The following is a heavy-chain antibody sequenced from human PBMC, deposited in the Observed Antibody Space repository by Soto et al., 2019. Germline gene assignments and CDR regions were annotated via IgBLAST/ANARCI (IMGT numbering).Heavy chain of an antibody. CDR3: AQSGSWDTRVDY. J-gene: IGHJ4*02. D-gene: IGHD6-13*01. V-gene: IGHV2-5*02. CDR2: IYWDDDK. CDR1: GFSLSTSGVG. Sequence: QITLKESGPTLVKPTQTLTLTCTFSGFSLSTSGVGVGWIRQPPGKALEWLALIYWDDDKRYSPSLKSRPTIXKXXSKNQVVLTMTNMDPVDTATYYCAQSGSWDTRVDYWGQGTLVTVSS.